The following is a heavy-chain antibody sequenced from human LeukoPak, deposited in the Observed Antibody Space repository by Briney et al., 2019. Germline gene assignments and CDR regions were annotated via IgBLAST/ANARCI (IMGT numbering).Heavy chain of an antibody. CDR3: ARESYYYDSSGYYVFDY. CDR2: IYYSGST. D-gene: IGHD3-22*01. J-gene: IGHJ4*02. Sequence: SETLSLTCTVSGGSISSYYWSWIRQPPGKGLEWIGSIYYSGSTYYNPSLKSRVTISVDTSKNQFSLKLSSVTAADTAVYYCARESYYYDSSGYYVFDYWGQGTLVTVSS. CDR1: GGSISSYY. V-gene: IGHV4-39*07.